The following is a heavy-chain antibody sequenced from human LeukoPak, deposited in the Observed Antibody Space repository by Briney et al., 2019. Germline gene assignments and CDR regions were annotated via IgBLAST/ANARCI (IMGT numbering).Heavy chain of an antibody. CDR1: GGSISSGGYY. V-gene: IGHV4-31*03. J-gene: IGHJ4*02. Sequence: SETLSLTCTVSGGSISSGGYYWSWIRQHTGKGLEWIGYIYYSGSTYYNPSLKSRVTISVDTSKNQFSLKLSSVTAADTAVYYCAREDYGDFKIDYWGQGTLVTVSS. CDR3: AREDYGDFKIDY. CDR2: IYYSGST. D-gene: IGHD4-17*01.